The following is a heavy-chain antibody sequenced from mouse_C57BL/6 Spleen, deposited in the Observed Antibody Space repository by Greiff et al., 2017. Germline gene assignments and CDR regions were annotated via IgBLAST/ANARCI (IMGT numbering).Heavy chain of an antibody. J-gene: IGHJ3*01. V-gene: IGHV1-69*01. Sequence: QVQLQQPGAALVMPGASVKLSCKASGYTFTSYWMHWVKQRPGQGLEWIGEIDPSDSYTNYNQKCKGKSTLTVDKSSSTAYMQLSSLTSEDSAVYYCARAPLYYGSSPWFAYWGQGTLVTVSA. CDR2: IDPSDSYT. CDR1: GYTFTSYW. D-gene: IGHD1-1*01. CDR3: ARAPLYYGSSPWFAY.